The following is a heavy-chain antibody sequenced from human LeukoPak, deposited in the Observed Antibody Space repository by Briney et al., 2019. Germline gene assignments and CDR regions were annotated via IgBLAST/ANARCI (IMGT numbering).Heavy chain of an antibody. Sequence: GGSLRLSCAASGFTFSSYAMHWVRQAPGKGLEWVAVISYDGSNKYYADSVKGRFTISRDNSKNTLYLQMNSLRAEDTAVYYCARPLYRGGGDWGFDYWGQGTLVTVSS. J-gene: IGHJ4*02. CDR1: GFTFSSYA. CDR2: ISYDGSNK. CDR3: ARPLYRGGGDWGFDY. V-gene: IGHV3-30-3*01. D-gene: IGHD2-21*02.